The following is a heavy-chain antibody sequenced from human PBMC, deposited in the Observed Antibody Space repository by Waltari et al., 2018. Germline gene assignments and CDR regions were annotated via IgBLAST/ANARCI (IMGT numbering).Heavy chain of an antibody. D-gene: IGHD3-10*01. CDR3: ARVTMVRETNWFDP. CDR1: GGTFSSYT. V-gene: IGHV1-69*08. CDR2: LIPILGKA. J-gene: IGHJ5*02. Sequence: QVQLVQSGAEVKKPGSSVKVSCKASGGTFSSYTISWVRQAPGQGLEWMGRLIPILGKANYAQKFQGRVTITADKSTSTAYMELSSLRSEDTAVYYCARVTMVRETNWFDPWGQGTLVTVSS.